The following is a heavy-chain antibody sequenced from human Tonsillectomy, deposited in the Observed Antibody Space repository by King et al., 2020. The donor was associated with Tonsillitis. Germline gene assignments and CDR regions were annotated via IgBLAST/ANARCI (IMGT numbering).Heavy chain of an antibody. Sequence: VQLQESGPGLVKPSETLSLTCTVSGGSISSYYWSWIRQPPGKGLEWIGYIYYSGSTNYNPSLKSRVTISVDTSKNQFSLKLSSVTAADTAVYYCARHPYYDFWSGYSDYYYMDVWGKGTTVTVSS. D-gene: IGHD3-3*01. CDR1: GGSISSYY. V-gene: IGHV4-59*01. CDR2: IYYSGST. J-gene: IGHJ6*03. CDR3: ARHPYYDFWSGYSDYYYMDV.